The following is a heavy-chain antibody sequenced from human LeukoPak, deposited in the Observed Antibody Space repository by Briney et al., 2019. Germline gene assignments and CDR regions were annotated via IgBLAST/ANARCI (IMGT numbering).Heavy chain of an antibody. J-gene: IGHJ4*02. V-gene: IGHV3-21*04. CDR2: ISSGTSYI. D-gene: IGHD4/OR15-4a*01. Sequence: GGSLRLSCAASGFTFNTYTVNWVRQAPGKGLERVSSISSGTSYIYYADSLQGRFTISRDNSKNTLYLQMNSVRAEDTAVYYCARRAGAYSHPYDYWGRGTLVTVSS. CDR3: ARRAGAYSHPYDY. CDR1: GFTFNTYT.